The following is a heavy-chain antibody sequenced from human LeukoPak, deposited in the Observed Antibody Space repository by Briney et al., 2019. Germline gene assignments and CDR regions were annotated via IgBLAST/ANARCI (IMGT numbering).Heavy chain of an antibody. Sequence: KTSQTLSLTCTVSGGSISSGDYYWSWIRQPPGKGLEWIGYIYYSGSTYYNPSLKSRVTISVDTSKNQFSLKLSSVTAADTAVYYCASGARALSWGVFDYWGQGTLVTVSS. D-gene: IGHD3-10*01. V-gene: IGHV4-30-4*01. J-gene: IGHJ4*02. CDR1: GGSISSGDYY. CDR2: IYYSGST. CDR3: ASGARALSWGVFDY.